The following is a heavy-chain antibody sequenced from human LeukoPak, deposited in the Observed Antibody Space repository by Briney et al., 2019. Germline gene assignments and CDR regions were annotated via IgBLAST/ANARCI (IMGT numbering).Heavy chain of an antibody. CDR2: INDRGTT. D-gene: IGHD1-1*01. Sequence: SETLSLTCSVSGGTIRDSLCSCIRQPAGKGPEWVCRINDRGTTRYDPSLQRRLTMSVDTYKDQFSLKLTSVTAADTAVYYCVRGLSASNDFNWFESWGRGILVTVSS. V-gene: IGHV4-4*07. CDR3: VRGLSASNDFNWFES. J-gene: IGHJ5*01. CDR1: GGTIRDSL.